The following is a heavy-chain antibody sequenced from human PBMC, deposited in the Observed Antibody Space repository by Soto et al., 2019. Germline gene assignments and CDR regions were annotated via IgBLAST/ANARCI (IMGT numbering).Heavy chain of an antibody. D-gene: IGHD5-18*01. J-gene: IGHJ4*02. Sequence: EVQLVESGGGVVQPGGSLRLSCAASGFTFSDAGMNWVRQAPGKGLEWVGLIKTKSDGGTINYAETVKGSFTISKDDSKYPLCMKMNSLKTEDTDVYYCATELLRDDNYGRDYWGQGTLVTVSS. V-gene: IGHV3-15*01. CDR1: GFTFSDAG. CDR3: ATELLRDDNYGRDY. CDR2: IKTKSDGGTI.